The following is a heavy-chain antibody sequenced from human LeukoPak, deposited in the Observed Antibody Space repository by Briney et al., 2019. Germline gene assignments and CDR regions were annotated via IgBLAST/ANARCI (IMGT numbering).Heavy chain of an antibody. J-gene: IGHJ4*02. CDR1: GFTFSSYW. CDR2: IKQDGSEK. CDR3: ARDRSHYGSGSYYNDY. V-gene: IGHV3-7*01. D-gene: IGHD3-10*01. Sequence: GGSLRLSCAASGFTFSSYWMHWVRQAPGKGLEWVANIKQDGSEKYYVDSVKGRFTISRDNAKNSLYLQMNSLRAEDTAVYYCARDRSHYGSGSYYNDYWGQGTLVTVSS.